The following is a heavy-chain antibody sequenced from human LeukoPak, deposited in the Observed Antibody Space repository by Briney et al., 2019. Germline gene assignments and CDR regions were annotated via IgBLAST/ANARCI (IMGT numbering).Heavy chain of an antibody. CDR3: ARSYGGNSGPFDY. Sequence: GASVKVTCKASGGTFSSYAISWVRQAPGQWLEWMGRIIPVLGIANYAQKFQGRVTITADKSTSTAYMELSSLRSEDTAVYYCARSYGGNSGPFDYWGQGTLVTVSS. V-gene: IGHV1-69*04. CDR2: IIPVLGIA. CDR1: GGTFSSYA. J-gene: IGHJ4*02. D-gene: IGHD4-23*01.